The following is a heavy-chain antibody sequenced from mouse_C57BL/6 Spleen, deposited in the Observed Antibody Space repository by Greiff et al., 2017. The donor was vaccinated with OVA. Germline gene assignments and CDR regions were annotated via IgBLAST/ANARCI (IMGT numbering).Heavy chain of an antibody. CDR3: AGTGPYYFDY. J-gene: IGHJ2*01. CDR2: IYPGDGDT. Sequence: QVQLKESGPELVKPGASVKISCKASGYAFSSSWMNWVKQRPGKGLEWIGRIYPGDGDTNYNGKFKGKATLTADKSSSTAYMQLSSLTSEDSAVYFCAGTGPYYFDYWGQGTTLTVSS. CDR1: GYAFSSSW. D-gene: IGHD4-1*01. V-gene: IGHV1-82*01.